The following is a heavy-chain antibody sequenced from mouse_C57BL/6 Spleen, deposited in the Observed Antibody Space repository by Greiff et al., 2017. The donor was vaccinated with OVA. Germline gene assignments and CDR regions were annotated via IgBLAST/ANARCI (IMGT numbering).Heavy chain of an antibody. CDR2: INPNNGGT. Sequence: EVKLQQSGPELVKPGASVKISCKASGYTFTDYYMNWVKQSHGKSLEWIGDINPNNGGTSYNQKFKGKATLTVDKSSSTAYMELRSLTSEDSAVYYCAREGYYFDYWGQGTTLTVSS. CDR3: AREGYYFDY. J-gene: IGHJ2*01. CDR1: GYTFTDYY. V-gene: IGHV1-26*01.